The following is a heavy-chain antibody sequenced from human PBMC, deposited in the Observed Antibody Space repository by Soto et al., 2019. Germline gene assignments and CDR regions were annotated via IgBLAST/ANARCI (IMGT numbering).Heavy chain of an antibody. D-gene: IGHD3-3*01. CDR1: GFTFSSDA. Sequence: PGGSLRLSCAASGFTFSSDAMSWVRQAPGKGLEWVSAISGSGGSTYYADPVKGRFTISRDNSKNTLYLQMNSVRAEDTAVYYCATSENFWSDYPGYGGQGTLVTVSS. J-gene: IGHJ4*02. CDR3: ATSENFWSDYPGY. CDR2: ISGSGGST. V-gene: IGHV3-23*01.